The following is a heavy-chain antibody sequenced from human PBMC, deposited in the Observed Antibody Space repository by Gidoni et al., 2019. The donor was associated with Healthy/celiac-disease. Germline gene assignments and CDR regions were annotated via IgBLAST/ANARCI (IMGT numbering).Heavy chain of an antibody. CDR2: SIGSGGST. CDR3: AKSTERAERIAVAGTEDAFDI. V-gene: IGHV3-23*01. CDR1: GFTFSSYA. Sequence: EVQLLESGGGLVQPGGSLRLSCPASGFTFSSYAMSWARQAPGKGLAWVAASIGSGGSTYYADSVKGRFTISRDNSKNALYLQMNGLRAEDTAVYYCAKSTERAERIAVAGTEDAFDIWGQGTMVTVSA. D-gene: IGHD6-19*01. J-gene: IGHJ3*02.